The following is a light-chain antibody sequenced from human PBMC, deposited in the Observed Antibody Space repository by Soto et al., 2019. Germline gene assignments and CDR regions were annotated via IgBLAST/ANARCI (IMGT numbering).Light chain of an antibody. CDR2: DAS. Sequence: DIVLTQSPGTLSLSPGDTASLSCRASQNVYTFLAWYQQKPGQSPRLLVYDASNRAKGIPARFTGARSGTDFTLTLSNLEPEDFAVYYCQQRNGCPLTFGAGTRVEI. V-gene: IGKV3-11*01. J-gene: IGKJ4*01. CDR3: QQRNGCPLT. CDR1: QNVYTF.